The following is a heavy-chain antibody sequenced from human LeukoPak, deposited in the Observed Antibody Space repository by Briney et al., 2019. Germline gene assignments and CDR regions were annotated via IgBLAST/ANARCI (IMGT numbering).Heavy chain of an antibody. CDR3: ARERPAYWYFDL. CDR1: GFTFSSYW. J-gene: IGHJ2*01. CDR2: IYTSGST. V-gene: IGHV4-4*07. Sequence: GSLRLSCAASGFTFSSYWMSWIRQPAGKGLEWIGRIYTSGSTNYNPSLKSRVTMSVDTSKNQFSLKLSSVTAADTAVYYCARERPAYWYFDLWGRGTLVTVSS.